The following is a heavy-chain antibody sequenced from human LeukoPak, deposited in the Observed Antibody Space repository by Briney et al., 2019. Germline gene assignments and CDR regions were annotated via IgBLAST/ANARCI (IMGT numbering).Heavy chain of an antibody. CDR2: INHSGST. J-gene: IGHJ4*02. Sequence: SETLSLTCTASGGSISSYYWSWIRQPPGKGLEWIGEINHSGSTNYNPSLKSRVTISVDTSKNQFSLKLSSVTAADTAVYYCARYYYDSSGYYPLFDYWGQGTLVTVSS. V-gene: IGHV4-34*01. CDR3: ARYYYDSSGYYPLFDY. CDR1: GGSISSYY. D-gene: IGHD3-22*01.